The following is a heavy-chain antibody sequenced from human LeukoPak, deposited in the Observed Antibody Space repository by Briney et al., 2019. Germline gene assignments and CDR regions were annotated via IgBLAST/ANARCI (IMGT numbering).Heavy chain of an antibody. CDR2: ISSSGTTI. CDR1: GXTFSSYE. D-gene: IGHD1-26*01. CDR3: ASGWDRSAPTTPFDY. J-gene: IGHJ4*02. V-gene: IGHV3-48*03. Sequence: PGGSLRLSCAASGXTFSSYEMNWVRQAPGKGLEWVCDISSSGTTIYYAVSVKGRFTISRGNAKNSLYLQMNSLRAEDAAVYYCASGWDRSAPTTPFDYWGQGTLVTVSS.